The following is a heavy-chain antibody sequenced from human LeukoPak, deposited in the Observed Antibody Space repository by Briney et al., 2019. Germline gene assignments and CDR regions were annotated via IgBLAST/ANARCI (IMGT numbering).Heavy chain of an antibody. Sequence: WASVKVSCKASGGTFSSYAISWVRQAPGQGLEWMGRIIPILGIANYVQKFQGRVTITADKSTSTAYMELSSLRSDDTAVYYCVKVRYSGHDCAEYYFDYWGQGTLVTVSS. V-gene: IGHV1-69*04. D-gene: IGHD5-12*01. CDR2: IIPILGIA. CDR1: GGTFSSYA. CDR3: VKVRYSGHDCAEYYFDY. J-gene: IGHJ4*02.